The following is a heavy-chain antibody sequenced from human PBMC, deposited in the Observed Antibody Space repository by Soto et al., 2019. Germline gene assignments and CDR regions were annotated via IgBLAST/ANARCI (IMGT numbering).Heavy chain of an antibody. V-gene: IGHV1-2*02. D-gene: IGHD2-2*02. Sequence: ASVKVSCKASGYTFTGYYMHWLRQAPGQGLEWMGWINPNSGGTNYAQKFQGRVTMTRDTSISTAYMELSRLRSDDTAVYYCARDWDIVVVPAAIRWRGWFDPWGQGTLVTVSS. CDR1: GYTFTGYY. CDR3: ARDWDIVVVPAAIRWRGWFDP. J-gene: IGHJ5*02. CDR2: INPNSGGT.